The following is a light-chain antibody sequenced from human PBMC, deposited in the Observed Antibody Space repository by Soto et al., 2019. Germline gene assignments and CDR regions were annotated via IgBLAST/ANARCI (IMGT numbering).Light chain of an antibody. CDR2: DVS. Sequence: QSALTQPASVSGSPGQSITISCTGTSSDVGGYNYVSWFQQYPGKAPKLMIYDVSTRPSGVSNRFSGSKSGNTASLTIPGLQAEDEADYYCSSYTTTDTYVFGTGTKVTVL. J-gene: IGLJ1*01. V-gene: IGLV2-14*01. CDR1: SSDVGGYNY. CDR3: SSYTTTDTYV.